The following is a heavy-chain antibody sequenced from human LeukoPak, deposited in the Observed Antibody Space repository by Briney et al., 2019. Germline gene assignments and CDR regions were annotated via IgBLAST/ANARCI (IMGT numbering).Heavy chain of an antibody. V-gene: IGHV4-4*07. D-gene: IGHD6-19*01. CDR3: ARDRDSSGWVTIFDY. CDR2: IYTSGSI. CDR1: GASITGYY. Sequence: PSETLSLTCTVSGASITGYYWSWIRQPAGKGLERIGRIYTSGSINYNPSLKSRVTMSIDTSKNQFSLKLSSVTAADTAVYYCARDRDSSGWVTIFDYWGQGTLVTVSS. J-gene: IGHJ4*02.